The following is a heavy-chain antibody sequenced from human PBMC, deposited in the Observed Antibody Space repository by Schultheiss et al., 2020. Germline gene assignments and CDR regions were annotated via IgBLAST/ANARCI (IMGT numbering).Heavy chain of an antibody. J-gene: IGHJ6*03. CDR1: GYSFTNYW. Sequence: GESLKIACKGSGYSFTNYWIGWVRQMPGKGLEWMGIIYPGDSDTRYSPSFQGQVTISADKSISTAYLQWSSLKASDTAMYYCARRGHRRLPHYYYYYYMDVWGKGTTVTVSS. D-gene: IGHD5-12*01. V-gene: IGHV5-51*01. CDR2: IYPGDSDT. CDR3: ARRGHRRLPHYYYYYYMDV.